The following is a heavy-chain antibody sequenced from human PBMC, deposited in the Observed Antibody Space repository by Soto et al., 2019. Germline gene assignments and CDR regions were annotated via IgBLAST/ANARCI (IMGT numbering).Heavy chain of an antibody. CDR1: GDSVSTNSAT. Sequence: QVQLQQSGPGLVKPSQTLSLTCAISGDSVSTNSATWDWIRQSPSRGLEWLGRTYYRSKWENDYAVSVKGRISIIPDTTNNRLSRQLNSVSPDDTAVYYCARLIGNSWLDSWGQGTLVTVSS. J-gene: IGHJ5*01. CDR2: TYYRSKWEN. CDR3: ARLIGNSWLDS. V-gene: IGHV6-1*01.